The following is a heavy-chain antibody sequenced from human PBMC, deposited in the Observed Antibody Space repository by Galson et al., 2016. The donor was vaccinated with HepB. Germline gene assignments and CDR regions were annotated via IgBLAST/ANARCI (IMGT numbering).Heavy chain of an antibody. CDR2: IWYDGSNK. Sequence: SLRLSCAASGFTFSSYGMHWVRQAPGKGLEWVAVIWYDGSNKYYADSVKGRFTISRDNSKNTLYLQMNSLRAEDTAVYYCARESSIAAAGVLDYWGQGTQVTVSS. CDR3: ARESSIAAAGVLDY. D-gene: IGHD6-13*01. V-gene: IGHV3-33*01. J-gene: IGHJ4*02. CDR1: GFTFSSYG.